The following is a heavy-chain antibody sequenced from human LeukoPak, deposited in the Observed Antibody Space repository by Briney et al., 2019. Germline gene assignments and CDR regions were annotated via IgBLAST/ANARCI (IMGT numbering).Heavy chain of an antibody. D-gene: IGHD2-15*01. V-gene: IGHV1-18*01. Sequence: ASVKVSCKASGYTFTSYGISWVRQAPGQGLEWMGWISAYNGNTNYAQKLQGRVTMTTDTSTSTAYMELRSLRSDDTAVYYCARGYCSGGSCYSKYAFDIWGQGTMVTVSS. CDR1: GYTFTSYG. CDR2: ISAYNGNT. CDR3: ARGYCSGGSCYSKYAFDI. J-gene: IGHJ3*02.